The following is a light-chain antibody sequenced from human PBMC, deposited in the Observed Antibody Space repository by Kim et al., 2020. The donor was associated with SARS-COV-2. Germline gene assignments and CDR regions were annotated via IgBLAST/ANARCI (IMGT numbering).Light chain of an antibody. Sequence: SVSPGERATLSCRASRSVSSNLAWYQQKPGQAPRLLIYGASTRATGIPARFSGSGSGTEFTLTISSLQSEDFAVYYCQQYKNWPGTFGQGTKLEI. CDR1: RSVSSN. CDR2: GAS. J-gene: IGKJ2*01. V-gene: IGKV3-15*01. CDR3: QQYKNWPGT.